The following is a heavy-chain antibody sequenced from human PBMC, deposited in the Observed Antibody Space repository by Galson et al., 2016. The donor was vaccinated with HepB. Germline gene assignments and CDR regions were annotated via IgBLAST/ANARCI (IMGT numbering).Heavy chain of an antibody. V-gene: IGHV3-64*02. J-gene: IGHJ6*02. CDR2: ISGNGGGT. CDR3: ARGMAHYYYYYGMDV. CDR1: GFSFSSYA. Sequence: SLRLSCATSGFSFSSYAMHWVRQAPGKGLEYVSAISGNGGGTYYADSVKGRFTISRDNSKNRLYLQMGSLRSEDMAVYYCARGMAHYYYYYGMDVWGQGTTVTVSS. D-gene: IGHD5-24*01.